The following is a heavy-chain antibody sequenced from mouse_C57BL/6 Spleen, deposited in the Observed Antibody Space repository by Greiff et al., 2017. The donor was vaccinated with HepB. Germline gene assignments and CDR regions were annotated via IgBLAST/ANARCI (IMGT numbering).Heavy chain of an antibody. J-gene: IGHJ4*01. Sequence: QVQLQQSGPELVKPGASVKISCKASGYAFSSSWMNWVKQRPGKGLEWIGRIYPGDGDTNYNRKFKGKATLTADKSSSTAYMQLRSLTSEDSAVYFCARGESTTNYCEMDDWGQGTTVTGSS. V-gene: IGHV1-82*01. CDR2: IYPGDGDT. D-gene: IGHD2-14*01. CDR3: ARGESTTNYCEMDD. CDR1: GYAFSSSW.